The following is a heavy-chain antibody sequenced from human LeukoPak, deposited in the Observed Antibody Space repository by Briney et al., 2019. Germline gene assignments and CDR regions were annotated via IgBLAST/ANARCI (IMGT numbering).Heavy chain of an antibody. CDR2: INHSGST. CDR3: ARGPPYSRGNYYYYYMDV. CDR1: GGSFNGYY. D-gene: IGHD2-21*01. V-gene: IGHV4-34*01. J-gene: IGHJ6*03. Sequence: PSETLSLTCAVYGGSFNGYYWSWIRQPPGKGLEWIGEINHSGSTNYNPSLKSRVTISVDTSENQFSLKLSSVTAADTAVYYCARGPPYSRGNYYYYYMDVWGKGATVTVSS.